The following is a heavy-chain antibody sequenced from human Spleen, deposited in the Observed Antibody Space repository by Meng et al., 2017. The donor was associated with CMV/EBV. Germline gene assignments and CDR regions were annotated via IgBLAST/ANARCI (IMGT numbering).Heavy chain of an antibody. D-gene: IGHD2-15*01. CDR3: ARGQGCCLA. J-gene: IGHJ5*02. V-gene: IGHV1-2*06. Sequence: ASVKVSCKASGFTFTSSAVQWARQAPGQGLEWMGRINPKTGDTNYAQHFQGRVTMTRDTSINTVYMELSSLRFDDTAIYYCARGQGCCLAWGQGTLVIVSS. CDR1: GFTFTSSA. CDR2: INPKTGDT.